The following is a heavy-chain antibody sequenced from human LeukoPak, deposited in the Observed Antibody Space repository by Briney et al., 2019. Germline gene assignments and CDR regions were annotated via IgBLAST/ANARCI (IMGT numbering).Heavy chain of an antibody. CDR1: GFTFSSYA. CDR3: GKDLRGGGAYFDY. V-gene: IGHV3-23*01. D-gene: IGHD3-16*01. Sequence: GGSLRLSCAASGFTFSSYAMSWVRQAPGKGLEWVSAISGSGGSTYYADSVKGRFTISRDNSKNTLYLQMNSLRAEDTAVYYLGKDLRGGGAYFDYWGQGTLVTVSS. J-gene: IGHJ4*02. CDR2: ISGSGGST.